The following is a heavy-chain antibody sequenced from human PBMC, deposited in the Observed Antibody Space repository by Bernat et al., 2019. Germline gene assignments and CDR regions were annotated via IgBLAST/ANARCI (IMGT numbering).Heavy chain of an antibody. Sequence: QLQLQESGPGLVKPSETLSLTCTVSGGSISSSSYYWGWIRQPPGKGLEWIGSSYYSGSTYYNPSLKSRVTISVDTSKNQCSLKLSSVTAADTAVYYCARTSGWYEDYWGQGTLVTVSS. CDR3: ARTSGWYEDY. J-gene: IGHJ4*02. CDR2: SYYSGST. CDR1: GGSISSSSYY. D-gene: IGHD6-19*01. V-gene: IGHV4-39*01.